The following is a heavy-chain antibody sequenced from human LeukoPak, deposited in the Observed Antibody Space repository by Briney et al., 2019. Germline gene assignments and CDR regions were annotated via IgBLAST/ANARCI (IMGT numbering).Heavy chain of an antibody. CDR3: ARGRYCSADISSGGDAFDI. D-gene: IGHD2-15*01. CDR1: GGSINNYY. V-gene: IGHV4-4*07. Sequence: SETLSLTCTVSGGSINNYYWSWIQQPAGKGLEWIGRIYTRGSTNYNPSLKSRVTMSVDTSKNQFSLKLSSVTAADTAVYYCARGRYCSADISSGGDAFDIWGQGTMVSVSS. CDR2: IYTRGST. J-gene: IGHJ3*02.